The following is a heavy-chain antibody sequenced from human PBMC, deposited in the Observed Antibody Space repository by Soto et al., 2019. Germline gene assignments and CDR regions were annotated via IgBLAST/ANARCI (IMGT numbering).Heavy chain of an antibody. D-gene: IGHD4-17*01. CDR1: GYSFTYYA. CDR2: INAGNGDT. J-gene: IGHJ4*02. Sequence: ASVKVSCKASGYSFTYYAIHWVRQAPGQRLEWMGWINAGNGDTKYSQKFQDRVTITRDTSATTAYMEMSSLTSEDTAVYYCARVLIEYGGNSQEADYWGQGTLVTVSS. CDR3: ARVLIEYGGNSQEADY. V-gene: IGHV1-3*01.